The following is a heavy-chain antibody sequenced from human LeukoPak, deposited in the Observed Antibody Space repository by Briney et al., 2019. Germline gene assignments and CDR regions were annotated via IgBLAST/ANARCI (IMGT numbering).Heavy chain of an antibody. CDR2: ISYDGSNK. D-gene: IGHD3-16*01. CDR1: GFTFSSYA. V-gene: IGHV3-30*04. CDR3: AREGKGD. J-gene: IGHJ4*02. Sequence: GSPRLSCAASGFTFSSYAMHWVRQAPGKGLEWVAVISYDGSNKYYADSVKGRFTISRDNSKNTLYLQMNSLRAEDTAVYYCAREGKGDWGQGTLVTVSS.